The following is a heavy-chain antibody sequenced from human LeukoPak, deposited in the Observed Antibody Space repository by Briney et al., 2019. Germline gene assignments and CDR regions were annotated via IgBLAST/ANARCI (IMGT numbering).Heavy chain of an antibody. CDR1: GFTFSSYA. V-gene: IGHV3-23*01. CDR3: AKEIIGSSSWYSPAFDI. Sequence: PGGSLRLSCAASGFTFSSYAMSWVRQAPGKRLEWVSAISGSGGSTYYADSVKGRFTISRDNSKNTLYLQMNSLRAEDTAVYYCAKEIIGSSSWYSPAFDIWGQGTRVTVSS. J-gene: IGHJ3*02. D-gene: IGHD6-13*01. CDR2: ISGSGGST.